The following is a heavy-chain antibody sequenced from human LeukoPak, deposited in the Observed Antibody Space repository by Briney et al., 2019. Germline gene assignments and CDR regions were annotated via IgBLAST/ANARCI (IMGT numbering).Heavy chain of an antibody. CDR3: AKEKKGYLETLTDY. J-gene: IGHJ4*02. V-gene: IGHV3-23*01. D-gene: IGHD5-18*01. CDR2: ISGSGGRT. Sequence: GGSLRLSCAASGFIFSSYAMSWVRQAPGKGLEWVSVISGSGGRTYYADSVKGRFTISRDNSKNTLYLQMNSLRAEDTAVYYCAKEKKGYLETLTDYWGQGTLVTVSS. CDR1: GFIFSSYA.